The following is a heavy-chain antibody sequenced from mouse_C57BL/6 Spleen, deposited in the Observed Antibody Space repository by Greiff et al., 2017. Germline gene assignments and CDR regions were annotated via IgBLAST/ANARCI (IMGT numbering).Heavy chain of an antibody. CDR3: ARGGYFDY. Sequence: EVQLVESGPELVKPGASVKISCTASGYSFTGYYMNWVKQSPEKSLEWIGEINPSTGGTTYNQKFQAKATLTVDKSSSTAYMQLKSLTSEDSAVYYCARGGYFDYWGQGTTLTVSS. J-gene: IGHJ2*01. CDR1: GYSFTGYY. CDR2: INPSTGGT. V-gene: IGHV1-42*01.